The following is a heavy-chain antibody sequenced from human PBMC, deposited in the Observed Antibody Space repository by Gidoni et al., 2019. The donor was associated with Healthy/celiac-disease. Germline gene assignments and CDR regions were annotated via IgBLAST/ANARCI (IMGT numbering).Heavy chain of an antibody. CDR3: TRVPSVVVTAIPGYFQH. CDR2: IRSKAYGGTT. D-gene: IGHD2-21*02. Sequence: EVQLVESGGGLVQPGRSLRLSCTASGFTFGDYAMSWVRQAPGKGLEWVGFIRSKAYGGTTEYAASVKGRFTISRDDSKSIAYLQMNSLKTEDTAVYCCTRVPSVVVTAIPGYFQHWGQGTLVTVSS. CDR1: GFTFGDYA. J-gene: IGHJ1*01. V-gene: IGHV3-49*04.